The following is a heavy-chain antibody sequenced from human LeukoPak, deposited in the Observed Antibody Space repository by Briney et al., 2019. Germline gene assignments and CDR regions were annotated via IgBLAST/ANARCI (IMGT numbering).Heavy chain of an antibody. CDR2: ISGSGGST. J-gene: IGHJ6*03. V-gene: IGHV3-23*01. Sequence: GGSLRLSCAASGFTFSSYAMSWVRQAPGKGLEWVSAISGSGGSTYYADSVKGRFTISRDNSKNTLYLQMNSLRAEDTAVYYCSGCASYYYYYYMDVWGKGTTVTVSS. CDR3: SGCASYYYYYYMDV. D-gene: IGHD2-21*01. CDR1: GFTFSSYA.